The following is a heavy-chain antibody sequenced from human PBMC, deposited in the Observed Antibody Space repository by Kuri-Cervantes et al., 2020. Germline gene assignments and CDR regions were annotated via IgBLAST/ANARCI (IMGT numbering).Heavy chain of an antibody. Sequence: GESLKISCAASGLTISSDWMHWVRQVPGKGLVWVSRINSDGSSTNYADSVKGRFTISRDNSKNTLYLQMNSLRIEDTALYYCTGAVAGSPFDNWGQGTLVTVSS. CDR3: TGAVAGSPFDN. CDR1: GLTISSDW. D-gene: IGHD6-19*01. J-gene: IGHJ4*02. V-gene: IGHV3-74*01. CDR2: INSDGSST.